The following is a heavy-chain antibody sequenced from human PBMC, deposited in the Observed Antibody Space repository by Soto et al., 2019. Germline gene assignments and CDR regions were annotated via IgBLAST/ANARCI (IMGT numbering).Heavy chain of an antibody. CDR3: AGTTSHQWYYMDV. D-gene: IGHD1-7*01. Sequence: SQTLSLTCAISGDSVSSNSAAWNWIRLSPSRGPEWLARTYYRSRWYNDYAVSVRSRITVNPDTSKNQFSLQLTSVTPEDTAVYYRAGTTSHQWYYMDVWGKGTTVTVSS. V-gene: IGHV6-1*01. CDR1: GDSVSSNSAA. CDR2: TYYRSRWYN. J-gene: IGHJ6*03.